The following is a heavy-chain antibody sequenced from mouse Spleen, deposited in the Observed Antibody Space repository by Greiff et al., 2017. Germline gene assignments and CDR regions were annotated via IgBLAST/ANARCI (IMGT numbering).Heavy chain of an antibody. J-gene: IGHJ3*01. CDR2: INPSNGGT. CDR3: ARRYYDGSLAWFAY. D-gene: IGHD1-1*01. CDR1: GYTFTSYW. V-gene: IGHV1S81*02. Sequence: VQLQQSGAELVKPGASVKLSCKASGYTFTSYWMHWVKLRPGQGFEWIGEINPSNGGTNYNEKFKRKATLTVDKSSSTAYMQLSSLTSEDSAVYYCARRYYDGSLAWFAYWGQGTLVTVSA.